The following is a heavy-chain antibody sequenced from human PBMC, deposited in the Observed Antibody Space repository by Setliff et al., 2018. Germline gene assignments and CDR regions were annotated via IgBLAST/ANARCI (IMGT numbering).Heavy chain of an antibody. D-gene: IGHD3-10*01. J-gene: IGHJ5*02. V-gene: IGHV3-20*04. CDR2: INWNGGST. CDR1: GFTFSDYY. Sequence: PGGSLRLSCATSGFTFSDYYMSWIRQTPGKGLEWVSGINWNGGSTGYADSVKGRFTISRDNAKTSLYLQMNSLRADDTAVYYCARLRAPGSHGLDPWGQGTLVTVSS. CDR3: ARLRAPGSHGLDP.